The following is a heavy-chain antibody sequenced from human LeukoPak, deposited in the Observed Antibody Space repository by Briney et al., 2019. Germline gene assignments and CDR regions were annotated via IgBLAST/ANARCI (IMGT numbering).Heavy chain of an antibody. Sequence: APVKVSCKASGYTFTRYYMHWVRQAPGQGLEWMGIINPSGGSTSQAQKFQGRVTMTRDTSTSTVYMEMSSLRAEDTAVYYCAKDRQYCSGGSCYPGPGWFDPWGQGTLVTVSS. CDR2: INPSGGST. CDR1: GYTFTRYY. CDR3: AKDRQYCSGGSCYPGPGWFDP. V-gene: IGHV1-46*01. J-gene: IGHJ5*02. D-gene: IGHD2-15*01.